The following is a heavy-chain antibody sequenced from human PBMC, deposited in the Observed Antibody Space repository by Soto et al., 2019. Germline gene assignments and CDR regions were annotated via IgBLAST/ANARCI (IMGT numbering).Heavy chain of an antibody. CDR3: ARDHEIVVVPAAIFFDI. CDR1: GFTFSSYW. Sequence: GGSLRLSCAASGFTFSSYWMSWVRQAPGKGLEWVANIKQDGSEKYYVDSVKGRFTISRDNAKNSLYLQMNSLRAEDTAVYYCARDHEIVVVPAAIFFDIWGQGTMVTVSS. CDR2: IKQDGSEK. J-gene: IGHJ3*02. D-gene: IGHD2-2*02. V-gene: IGHV3-7*01.